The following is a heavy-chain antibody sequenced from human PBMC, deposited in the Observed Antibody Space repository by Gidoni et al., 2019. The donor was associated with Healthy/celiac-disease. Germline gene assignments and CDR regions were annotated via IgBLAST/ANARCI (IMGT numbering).Heavy chain of an antibody. CDR2: ILPIFGTA. V-gene: IGHV1-69*01. J-gene: IGHJ5*02. Sequence: QVQLVQSGAEVKKPGSSVKVSCKASGGTFSSYAISWVRQAPGQVLEWLGGILPIFGTANYAQKFQGRVTITADVSTSTAYMELSSLRSEDTAVYYCAREGYDFWSGYKAPLGWFDPWGQGTLVTVSS. CDR1: GGTFSSYA. D-gene: IGHD3-3*01. CDR3: AREGYDFWSGYKAPLGWFDP.